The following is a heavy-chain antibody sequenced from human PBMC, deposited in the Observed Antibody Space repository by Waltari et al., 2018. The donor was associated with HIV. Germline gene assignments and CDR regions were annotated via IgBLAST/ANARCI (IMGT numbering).Heavy chain of an antibody. CDR2: INSDGRSA. J-gene: IGHJ5*02. V-gene: IGHV3-74*01. CDR3: ARVQGYSYAVNWFDP. CDR1: GFTFSSYW. D-gene: IGHD5-18*01. Sequence: EVQLVESGGGLVQPGGSLRLSCAASGFTFSSYWMHWVRQARGKGLVWVSRINSDGRSASDANSVKCRFTISRDNSKNTLYLQMNSLRAEDTAVYYCARVQGYSYAVNWFDPWGQGTLVTVSS.